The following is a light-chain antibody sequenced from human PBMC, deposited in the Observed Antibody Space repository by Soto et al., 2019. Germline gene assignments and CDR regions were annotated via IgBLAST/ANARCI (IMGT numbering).Light chain of an antibody. J-gene: IGKJ5*01. Sequence: EIVMTQSSDTLYVSPGEGATLSCRASQRVRTKLAWYQQKAGQAPRLLIYGASTRATGIPDRFSGSGSGTEFTLTISSLQSEDFAVYYCQQYNSWPPITFGQGTRLEIK. CDR2: GAS. V-gene: IGKV3-15*01. CDR1: QRVRTK. CDR3: QQYNSWPPIT.